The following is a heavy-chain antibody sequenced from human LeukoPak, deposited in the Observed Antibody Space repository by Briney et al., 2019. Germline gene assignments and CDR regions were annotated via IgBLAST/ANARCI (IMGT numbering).Heavy chain of an antibody. V-gene: IGHV3-74*01. CDR2: INSDGSST. CDR3: ARGGGSYRFDY. Sequence: PGGSLRLSCAASGFTFSSYWMHWVRQAPGKGLVWVSRINSDGSSTTYADSVKGRFTISRDNAENTLYLQMNSLRAEDTALYYCARGGGSYRFDYWGQGILVTVSS. D-gene: IGHD1-26*01. CDR1: GFTFSSYW. J-gene: IGHJ4*02.